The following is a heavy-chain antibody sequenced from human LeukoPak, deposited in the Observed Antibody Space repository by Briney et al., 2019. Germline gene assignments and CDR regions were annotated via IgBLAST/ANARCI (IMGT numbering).Heavy chain of an antibody. CDR1: GYTFTSYY. V-gene: IGHV1-18*04. Sequence: ASVKVSCKASGYTFTSYYMHWVRQAPGQGLEWMGWISPYNSNTNSAQKFQGRVTMTTDTSTATAYMELRSLRSDDTALYYCARDRDVNSRDAFDFWGQGTMVTVSS. J-gene: IGHJ3*01. CDR3: ARDRDVNSRDAFDF. D-gene: IGHD2-21*01. CDR2: ISPYNSNT.